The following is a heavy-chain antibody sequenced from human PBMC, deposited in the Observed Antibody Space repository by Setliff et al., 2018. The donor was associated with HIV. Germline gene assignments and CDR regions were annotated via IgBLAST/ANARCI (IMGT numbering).Heavy chain of an antibody. J-gene: IGHJ4*02. D-gene: IGHD1-26*01. V-gene: IGHV1-3*01. CDR2: INVGKGNT. CDR3: ARDFSGTYYGDIDY. CDR1: GYTFKTYG. Sequence: ASVKVSCKASGYTFKTYGMHWVRQAPGQSPEWMAWINVGKGNTKYSQNFQGRLTVTGDTSASTVDMELSSLTHEDTAVYYCARDFSGTYYGDIDYWGQGTLVTVSS.